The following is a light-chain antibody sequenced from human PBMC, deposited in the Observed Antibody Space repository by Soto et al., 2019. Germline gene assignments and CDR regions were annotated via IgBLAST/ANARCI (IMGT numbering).Light chain of an antibody. Sequence: SYEVTQPPSVSVSPGQTASLTCSGDKLGDKYVCWYQQKPGQSPVLVIYQDDKRPSGIPERFSASNSGSTATLTISGTQAMDEAQYYCQAWDSNSVIFGGGTKLTVL. CDR2: QDD. CDR3: QAWDSNSVI. CDR1: KLGDKY. J-gene: IGLJ2*01. V-gene: IGLV3-1*01.